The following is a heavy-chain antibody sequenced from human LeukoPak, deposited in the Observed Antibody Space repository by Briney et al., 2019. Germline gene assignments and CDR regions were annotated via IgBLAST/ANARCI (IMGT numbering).Heavy chain of an antibody. V-gene: IGHV4-39*07. CDR3: ARDRPILRGYSYGYSPLNWYFDL. CDR1: GGSISSSSYY. Sequence: SETLSLTCTVSGGSISSSSYYWGWIRQPPGKGLEWIGSIYYSGSTYYNPSLKSRVTISVDTSKNQFSLKLSSVTAADTAVYYCARDRPILRGYSYGYSPLNWYFDLWGRGTLVTVSS. CDR2: IYYSGST. J-gene: IGHJ2*01. D-gene: IGHD5-18*01.